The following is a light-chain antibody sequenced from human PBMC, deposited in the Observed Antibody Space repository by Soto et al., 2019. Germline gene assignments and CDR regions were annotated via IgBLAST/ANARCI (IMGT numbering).Light chain of an antibody. J-gene: IGLJ2*01. CDR2: LSSDGSH. V-gene: IGLV4-69*01. CDR1: SGHSSYA. CDR3: QNWDNGARVV. Sequence: QSVLTQSPSASASLGASVKLTCTLSSGHSSYAIAWHQQQPEKGPRYLMKLSSDGSHSKGDGIPDRFSGFSSGAERYLTISSLQSEDEADYYCQNWDNGARVVFGGGTKVTVL.